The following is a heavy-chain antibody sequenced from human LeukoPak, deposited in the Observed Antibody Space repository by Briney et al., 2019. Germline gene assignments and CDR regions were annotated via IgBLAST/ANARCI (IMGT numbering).Heavy chain of an antibody. CDR2: LNWDGDGT. CDR1: GFVFDDYG. D-gene: IGHD2-15*01. V-gene: IGHV3-20*04. J-gene: IGHJ4*02. CDR3: VRGNTPYYFDY. Sequence: PGGSLTLSCAASGFVFDDYGMHWVRQAPGKGLEWVSGLNWDGDGTAYADSVKGRFTISRDNAKNSLYLQTKSLRAEDTAFYYCVRGNTPYYFDYWGQGTLVTVSP.